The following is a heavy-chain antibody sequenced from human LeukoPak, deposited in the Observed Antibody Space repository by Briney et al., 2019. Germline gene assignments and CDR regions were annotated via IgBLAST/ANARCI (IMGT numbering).Heavy chain of an antibody. J-gene: IGHJ4*02. V-gene: IGHV3-21*01. CDR3: ARDVYCSSTSCWFDY. D-gene: IGHD2-2*01. CDR1: GFTVSSND. CDR2: ISSSSSYI. Sequence: GGSLRLSCAASGFTVSSNDMTWVRQTPGKGLEWVSSISSSSSYIYYADSVKGRFTISRDNAKNSLYLQMNSLRAEDTAVYYCARDVYCSSTSCWFDYWGQGTLVTVSS.